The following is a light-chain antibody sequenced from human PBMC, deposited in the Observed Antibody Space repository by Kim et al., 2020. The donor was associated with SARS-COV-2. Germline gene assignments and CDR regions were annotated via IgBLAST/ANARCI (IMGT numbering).Light chain of an antibody. CDR1: SSNIGINP. CDR3: GTWDDSLDGWV. CDR2: DND. J-gene: IGLJ3*02. Sequence: QPVLTQPPSASGTPGQRVEISCSGSSSNIGINPVSWYQLFPGTAPKLLIYDNDRRPSGVPDRISGSKSGTSASLALSGLQSEDEADYYCGTWDDSLDGWVFGGGTQLTVL. V-gene: IGLV1-44*01.